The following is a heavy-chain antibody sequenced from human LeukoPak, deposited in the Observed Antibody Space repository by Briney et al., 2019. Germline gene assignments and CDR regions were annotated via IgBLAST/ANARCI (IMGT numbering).Heavy chain of an antibody. CDR3: ARNRDCGQTGYFDY. Sequence: PGGSLRLSCAASGFTFSSYAMSWVRQAPGKGLEWVSAISGSGGSTYYADSVKGRFTISRDNSKNTLYLQMNSLRAEDTAVYYCARNRDCGQTGYFDYWGQGTLVTVSS. V-gene: IGHV3-23*01. CDR1: GFTFSSYA. J-gene: IGHJ4*02. D-gene: IGHD2-21*01. CDR2: ISGSGGST.